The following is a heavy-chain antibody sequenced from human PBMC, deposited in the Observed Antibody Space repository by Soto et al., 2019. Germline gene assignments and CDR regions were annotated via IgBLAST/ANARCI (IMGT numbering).Heavy chain of an antibody. J-gene: IGHJ4*02. CDR3: ARDPRLGYCSSTSCYGSRGYYFDY. CDR2: IWYDGSNK. Sequence: GGSLRLSCAASGFTFSSYGMHWVRQAPGKGLEWVAVIWYDGSNKYYADSVKGRFTISRDNSKNTLYLQMNSLRAEDTAVYYCARDPRLGYCSSTSCYGSRGYYFDYWGQGTLVTVSS. CDR1: GFTFSSYG. V-gene: IGHV3-33*01. D-gene: IGHD2-2*01.